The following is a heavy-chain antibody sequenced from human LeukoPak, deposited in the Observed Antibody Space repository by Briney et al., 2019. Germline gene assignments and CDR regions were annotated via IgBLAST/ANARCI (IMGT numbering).Heavy chain of an antibody. Sequence: GGSLKISCEGSGSRFTSSWIGWVRQMPGKGLEWMGIIYPGDSDIRYSPSFQGQVTISADKSITTAYLQWSSLKASDTAIYYCARGLYCSGGSCRFDYWGQGTLVTVSS. CDR2: IYPGDSDI. J-gene: IGHJ4*02. V-gene: IGHV5-51*01. CDR3: ARGLYCSGGSCRFDY. D-gene: IGHD2-15*01. CDR1: GSRFTSSW.